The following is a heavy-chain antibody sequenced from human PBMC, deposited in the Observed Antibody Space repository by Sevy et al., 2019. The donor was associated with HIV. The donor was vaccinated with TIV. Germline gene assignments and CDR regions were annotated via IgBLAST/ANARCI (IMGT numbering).Heavy chain of an antibody. CDR2: ISYDGSNK. D-gene: IGHD3-22*01. CDR3: ASYDSSKHAFDI. V-gene: IGHV3-30-3*01. Sequence: GGSLRLSCAASGFTFTSYAMHWVRQAPGKGLERVAVISYDGSNKYYADSVKGRFTISRDNSKNTLYLQMNSLRAEDTAVYYCASYDSSKHAFDIWGQGTMVTVSS. CDR1: GFTFTSYA. J-gene: IGHJ3*02.